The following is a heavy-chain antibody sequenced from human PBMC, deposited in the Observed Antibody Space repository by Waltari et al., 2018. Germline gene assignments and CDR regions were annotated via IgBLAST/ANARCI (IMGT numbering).Heavy chain of an antibody. V-gene: IGHV1-18*01. CDR2: ISAYNGNT. Sequence: QDQLVQAGAEVTKPGASVKFSCKASGYTFTSYGISWVLQAPGQGLEWMGWISAYNGNTNYAPKLQGRVTMTTDTSTSTAYMELRSLRSDDTAVYYCARGLGKWLVRAPFDYWGQGTLVTVSS. CDR3: ARGLGKWLVRAPFDY. D-gene: IGHD6-19*01. CDR1: GYTFTSYG. J-gene: IGHJ4*02.